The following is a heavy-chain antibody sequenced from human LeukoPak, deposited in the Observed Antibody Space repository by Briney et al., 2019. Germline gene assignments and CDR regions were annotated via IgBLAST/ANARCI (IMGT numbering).Heavy chain of an antibody. D-gene: IGHD1-20*01. V-gene: IGHV1-2*02. Sequence: ASVKVSCKASGYTVTGYYLHWGRQAPAQGREWGGWINPNSGATRYAEKFQGRVTMTSDTSISTAYMELTRLIFDDTAVYYCASHPITGTDAYDIWGQGTMVTVS. J-gene: IGHJ3*02. CDR2: INPNSGAT. CDR1: GYTVTGYY. CDR3: ASHPITGTDAYDI.